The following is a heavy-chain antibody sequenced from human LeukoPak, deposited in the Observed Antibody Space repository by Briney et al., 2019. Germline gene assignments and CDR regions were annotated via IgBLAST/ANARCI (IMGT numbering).Heavy chain of an antibody. CDR3: ARVGTYYDILEGSDYYYMDV. D-gene: IGHD3-9*01. CDR1: GFTFSSYS. CDR2: ISSSSSYI. J-gene: IGHJ6*03. V-gene: IGHV3-21*01. Sequence: GGSLRLSCAASGFTFSSYSMNWVRQAPGKGLEWVSSISSSSSYIYYADSVKGRFTISRDNAKNSLYLQMNSLRAEDTAVYYCARVGTYYDILEGSDYYYMDVWGKGTTVTISS.